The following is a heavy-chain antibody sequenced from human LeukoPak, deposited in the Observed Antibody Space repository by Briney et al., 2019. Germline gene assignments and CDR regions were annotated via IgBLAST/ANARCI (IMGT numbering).Heavy chain of an antibody. CDR2: IGANNGTT. V-gene: IGHV1-18*01. Sequence: GASVKVSCKASGYPSTWYGFTWVRQAPGQGLEWMGWIGANNGTTKYAQKLQGRLTLTTDTSTSTTYMELRSLMSDDTAMYYCGRNGVELGNRLYVDCWGQGAPVTVSS. CDR1: GYPSTWYG. D-gene: IGHD2-8*01. J-gene: IGHJ4*02. CDR3: GRNGVELGNRLYVDC.